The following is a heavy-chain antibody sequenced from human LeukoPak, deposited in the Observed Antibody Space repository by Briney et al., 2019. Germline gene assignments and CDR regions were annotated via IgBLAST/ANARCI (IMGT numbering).Heavy chain of an antibody. CDR3: ARPPAPSGSYYDYYYGMDV. J-gene: IGHJ6*02. D-gene: IGHD3-10*01. CDR1: GFTFSSYA. V-gene: IGHV3-30-3*01. Sequence: GGSLRLSCAASGFTFSSYAMSWVRQAPGKGLEWVAVISYDGSNKYYADSVKGRFTISRDNSKNTLYLQMNSLRAEDTAVYYCARPPAPSGSYYDYYYGMDVWGQGTTVTVSS. CDR2: ISYDGSNK.